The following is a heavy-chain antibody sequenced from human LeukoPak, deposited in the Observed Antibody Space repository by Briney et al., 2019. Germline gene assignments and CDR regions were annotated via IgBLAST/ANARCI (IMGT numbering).Heavy chain of an antibody. CDR1: GFTFSSYA. CDR3: VRRDIYTTSSWGAFDI. CDR2: IHYDGSNN. Sequence: GGSLRLSCAASGFTFSSYAMHWVRQAPGKGLEWVAFIHYDGSNNYYADSVKGRFTISRDNSNNMVYLQMDSLRTDDTALYYCVRRDIYTTSSWGAFDIWGQGTLVTVSS. J-gene: IGHJ3*02. V-gene: IGHV3-30*02. D-gene: IGHD6-6*01.